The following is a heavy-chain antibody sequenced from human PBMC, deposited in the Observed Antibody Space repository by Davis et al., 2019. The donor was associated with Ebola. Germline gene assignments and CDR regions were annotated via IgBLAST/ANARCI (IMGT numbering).Heavy chain of an antibody. CDR1: GISFSNYG. CDR2: ISPDGSDK. CDR3: AKDLLWFGELCGMDV. V-gene: IGHV3-30*18. D-gene: IGHD3-10*01. J-gene: IGHJ6*04. Sequence: GESLKISCAASGISFSNYGMFWVRQAPGKVMEWVAVISPDGSDKNYADAGKGRFTISRDNSKNTLYLQMNSLRAEDTAVYYCAKDLLWFGELCGMDVWGKGTTVTVSS.